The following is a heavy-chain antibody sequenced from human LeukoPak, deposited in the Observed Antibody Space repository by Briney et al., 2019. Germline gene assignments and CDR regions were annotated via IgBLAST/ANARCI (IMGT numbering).Heavy chain of an antibody. J-gene: IGHJ4*02. D-gene: IGHD5-18*01. V-gene: IGHV3-23*01. Sequence: GGSLRLSCAASGFTFSSYAMSWVRQAPGKGLEWVSAISGSGGSTYYGDSVKGRFTISRDNSKNTLYLQMNSLRAEDTAVYYCAKRSGYSYGYFDYWGQRTLVTVSS. CDR2: ISGSGGST. CDR3: AKRSGYSYGYFDY. CDR1: GFTFSSYA.